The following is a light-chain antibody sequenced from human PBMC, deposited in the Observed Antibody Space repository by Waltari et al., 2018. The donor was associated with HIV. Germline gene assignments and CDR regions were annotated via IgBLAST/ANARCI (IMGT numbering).Light chain of an antibody. CDR2: GNT. J-gene: IGLJ2*01. CDR3: QSYDSSLRGGV. CDR1: GSNIGTGYD. V-gene: IGLV1-40*01. Sequence: QSVLTQPPSVSGAPGQRVTISCTGSGSNIGTGYDVHWYQQLPGTAPKVLIYGNTNRPSGVPDRFSGSKSGTSASLAITGLQAEDEADYYCQSYDSSLRGGVFGGGTKLTVL.